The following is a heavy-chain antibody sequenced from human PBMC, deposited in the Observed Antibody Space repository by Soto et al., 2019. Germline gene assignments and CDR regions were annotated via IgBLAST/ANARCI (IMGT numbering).Heavy chain of an antibody. D-gene: IGHD5-12*01. V-gene: IGHV3-23*01. J-gene: IGHJ4*02. CDR2: IYGSGDST. Sequence: QLLESGGGLVQPGGSLRLSCAASGFTFATYTMNWVRQAPGKGLEWVSGIYGSGDSTFYADSVKGRFTISRDNSNTTLYLKMNSLKAEDMAVYYCAKDSRPDGYWDFDYWGQGTLVTVSS. CDR1: GFTFATYT. CDR3: AKDSRPDGYWDFDY.